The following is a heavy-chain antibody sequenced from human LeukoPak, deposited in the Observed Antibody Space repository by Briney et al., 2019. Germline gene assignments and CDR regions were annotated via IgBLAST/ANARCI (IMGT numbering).Heavy chain of an antibody. J-gene: IGHJ5*02. D-gene: IGHD3-22*01. Sequence: GASVKVSCKASGYTFTSYDINWVRQATGQGLEWMGWMNPNSGNTGYAQKFQGRVTITRNTSISTAYMELSSLRSEDTAVYYCARGLPPVVGEGGNWFDPWGQGTLVTVSS. CDR2: MNPNSGNT. V-gene: IGHV1-8*03. CDR1: GYTFTSYD. CDR3: ARGLPPVVGEGGNWFDP.